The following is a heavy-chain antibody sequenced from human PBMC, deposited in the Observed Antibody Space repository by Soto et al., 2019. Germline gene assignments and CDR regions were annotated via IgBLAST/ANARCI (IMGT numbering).Heavy chain of an antibody. Sequence: PGGSLRLSCAASGFTFSSYSMNWVRQAPGKGLEWVSSISSSSSYIYYADSVKGRFTISRDNAKNSLYLQMNSLRAEDTAVYYCAREPPIFVFWSAPSGMYVWAQGAAVPVSS. J-gene: IGHJ6*02. V-gene: IGHV3-21*01. CDR2: ISSSSSYI. CDR3: AREPPIFVFWSAPSGMYV. D-gene: IGHD3-3*01. CDR1: GFTFSSYS.